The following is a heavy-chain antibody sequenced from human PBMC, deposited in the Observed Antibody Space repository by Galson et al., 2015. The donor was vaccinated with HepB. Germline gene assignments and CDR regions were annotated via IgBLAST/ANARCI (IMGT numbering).Heavy chain of an antibody. D-gene: IGHD5-12*01. CDR3: ARGGYDLSPLDY. Sequence: SVKVSCKASGGTFSSYAISWVRQAPGQGLEWMGGIIPIFGTANYAQKFQGRVTITADESTSTAYMELSSLRSEDTAVYYCARGGYDLSPLDYWGQGTLVTVSS. CDR1: GGTFSSYA. J-gene: IGHJ4*02. V-gene: IGHV1-69*13. CDR2: IIPIFGTA.